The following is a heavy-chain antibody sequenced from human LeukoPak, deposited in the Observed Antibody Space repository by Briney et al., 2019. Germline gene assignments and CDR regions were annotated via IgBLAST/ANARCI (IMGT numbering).Heavy chain of an antibody. CDR3: ARDCSSTSCYWVFDY. CDR2: IKQDGSEK. CDR1: GFTFSSYW. V-gene: IGHV3-7*01. D-gene: IGHD2-2*01. Sequence: GGSLRRSCAASGFTFSSYWMSWVRQAPGKGLEWVANIKQDGSEKYYVDSVKGRFTISRDNAKKSLYLQMNSLRAEDTAVYYCARDCSSTSCYWVFDYWGQGTLVTVSS. J-gene: IGHJ4*02.